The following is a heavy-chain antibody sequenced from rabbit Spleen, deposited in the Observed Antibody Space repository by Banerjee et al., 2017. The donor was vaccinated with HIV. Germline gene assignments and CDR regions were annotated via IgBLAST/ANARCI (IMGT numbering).Heavy chain of an antibody. Sequence: QSLEESGGGLVTPGGSLKLSCKASGFTISNNYWMNWVHQAPGKGLEWIACINAVNGNAVYANWARRRFTISKTSSTTVSLQVTSLTAADTATYFCARDLAGVIGWNFNLWGPGTLVTVS. CDR2: INAVNGNA. V-gene: IGHV1S40*01. CDR3: ARDLAGVIGWNFNL. J-gene: IGHJ4*01. CDR1: GFTISNNYW. D-gene: IGHD4-1*01.